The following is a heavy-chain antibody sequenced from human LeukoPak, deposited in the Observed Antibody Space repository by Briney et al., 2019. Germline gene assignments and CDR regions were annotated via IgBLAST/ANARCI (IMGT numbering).Heavy chain of an antibody. D-gene: IGHD1-26*01. V-gene: IGHV4-59*08. CDR1: SGSISTYY. J-gene: IGHJ4*02. CDR3: ARHGGSLGYFDN. CDR2: VYQSGTT. Sequence: PSETLSLTCTVSSGSISTYYWSWIRQLPGKGLEWIGYVYQSGTTSYNPSLKRRVTISTDTSKNQFSLRVTSVTAADTAVYYCARHGGSLGYFDNWGQGTLVTVSS.